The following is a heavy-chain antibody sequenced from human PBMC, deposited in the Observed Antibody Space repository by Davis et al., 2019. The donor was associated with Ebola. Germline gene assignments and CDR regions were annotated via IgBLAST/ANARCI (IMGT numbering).Heavy chain of an antibody. CDR2: SSPYTDNT. CDR3: ARDKVQSDYYYYYGMDV. Sequence: ASVKVSCKASGYIFTSYGISWVRQAPGQGLEWMGWSSPYTDNTHYTQKFQGRVTMTTDTSTSTAYMELRTLRSDDTAVYYCARDKVQSDYYYYYGMDVWGQGTTVTVSS. V-gene: IGHV1-18*04. CDR1: GYIFTSYG. J-gene: IGHJ6*02.